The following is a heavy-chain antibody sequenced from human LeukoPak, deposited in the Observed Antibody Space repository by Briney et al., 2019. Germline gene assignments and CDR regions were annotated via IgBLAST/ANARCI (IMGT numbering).Heavy chain of an antibody. CDR3: ARGRRDYYGSGSYLSHFDY. Sequence: GGSLRLSCSASGFTFSSYGMHGVRQAPGKGLEWVAVIWYDGSNKYYADSVKGRFTISRDNSKNTLYLQMNSLRAEDTAVYYCARGRRDYYGSGSYLSHFDYWGQGTLVTVSS. D-gene: IGHD3-10*01. CDR2: IWYDGSNK. J-gene: IGHJ4*02. CDR1: GFTFSSYG. V-gene: IGHV3-33*01.